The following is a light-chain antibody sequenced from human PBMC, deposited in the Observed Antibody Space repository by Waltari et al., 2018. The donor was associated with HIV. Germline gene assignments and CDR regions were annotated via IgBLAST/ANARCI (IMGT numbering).Light chain of an antibody. Sequence: DVQMTQSPSTLSASIGHRVTITCRASQSIRTWLAWYQQKPGKAPKLLIYKASSLQSGVPLRFSGTGSGTEFTLTISSLQPDDVATYHCQQYDSFPWTFGQGTKVEVK. CDR2: KAS. CDR3: QQYDSFPWT. CDR1: QSIRTW. V-gene: IGKV1-5*03. J-gene: IGKJ1*01.